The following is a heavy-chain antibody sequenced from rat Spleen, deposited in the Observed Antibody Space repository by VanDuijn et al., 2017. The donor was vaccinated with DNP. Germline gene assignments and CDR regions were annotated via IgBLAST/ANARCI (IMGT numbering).Heavy chain of an antibody. V-gene: IGHV5-31*01. CDR1: GFTFNNYW. D-gene: IGHD1-11*01. CDR2: ITSSGGDP. CDR3: ARGGRSYFDY. J-gene: IGHJ2*01. Sequence: EVQLVESGGDLVQPGRSLKLSCVASGFTFNNYWMTWIRPVPGKGLEWVASITSSGGDPYYPDSVKGRFTISRDHAKSTLYLQMNSLRSEDTASYYCARGGRSYFDYWGQGVMVTVSS.